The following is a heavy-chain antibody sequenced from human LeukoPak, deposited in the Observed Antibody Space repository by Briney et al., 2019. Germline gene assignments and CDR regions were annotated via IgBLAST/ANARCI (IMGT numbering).Heavy chain of an antibody. Sequence: PGRSLRLSCATSGFTFSDYAMHWVRQAPGKGLEWVAVISHDGSIKFSADSVKGRFTISRDNSKNTLYLQMNSLRAEDTAVYYCARVLDWGQGTLVTVSS. CDR2: ISHDGSIK. V-gene: IGHV3-30-3*01. J-gene: IGHJ4*02. CDR1: GFTFSDYA. CDR3: ARVLD.